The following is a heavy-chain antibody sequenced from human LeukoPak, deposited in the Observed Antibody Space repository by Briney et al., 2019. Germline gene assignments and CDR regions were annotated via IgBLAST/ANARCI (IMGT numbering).Heavy chain of an antibody. D-gene: IGHD3-22*01. CDR2: FDPEDGET. V-gene: IGHV1-24*01. J-gene: IGHJ4*02. Sequence: ASVKVSCKVSGYTLTELSMHWVRQAPGKGLEWMGGFDPEDGETIYAQKFQGRVTMTEDTSTDTAYMELSSLRPEDTAVYYCATAPRNYYDSSGYYDYWGQGTLVTVSS. CDR3: ATAPRNYYDSSGYYDY. CDR1: GYTLTELS.